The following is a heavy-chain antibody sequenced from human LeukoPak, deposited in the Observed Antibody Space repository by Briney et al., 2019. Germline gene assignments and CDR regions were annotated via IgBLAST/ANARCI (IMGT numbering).Heavy chain of an antibody. Sequence: ASVKVSCKASGYTFTSYDINWVRQATGLGLEWMGWMNPNSGNTGYAQKFQGRVTMTRNTSISTAYMELSSLRSEDTAVYYCARGRAAAGTSWFDPWGQGTLVTVSS. J-gene: IGHJ5*02. D-gene: IGHD6-13*01. CDR3: ARGRAAAGTSWFDP. CDR2: MNPNSGNT. CDR1: GYTFTSYD. V-gene: IGHV1-8*01.